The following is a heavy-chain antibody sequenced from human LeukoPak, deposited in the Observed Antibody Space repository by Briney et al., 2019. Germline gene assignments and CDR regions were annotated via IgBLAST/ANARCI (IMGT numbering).Heavy chain of an antibody. CDR1: GLTVSSNY. D-gene: IGHD3-22*01. CDR3: AREGYDSSGYPRPLDY. Sequence: GGSLRLPCAASGLTVSSNYITWVRQPPGKGLEWVSVLHAAGGTYYADSVKGRFTISRHISKNTVYLQMNSLRAEDTAVYYCAREGYDSSGYPRPLDYWGQGTLVTVSS. V-gene: IGHV3-53*04. CDR2: LHAAGGT. J-gene: IGHJ4*02.